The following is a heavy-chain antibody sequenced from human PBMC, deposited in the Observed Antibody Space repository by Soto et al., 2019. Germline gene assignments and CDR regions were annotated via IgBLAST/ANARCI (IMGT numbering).Heavy chain of an antibody. V-gene: IGHV3-30*18. CDR2: ISYDGSNK. CDR1: GFTFSSYG. Sequence: PGGSLRLSSAASGFTFSSYGMHWVRQAPGKGLEWVAVISYDGSNKYYADSVKGRFTISRDNSKNTLYLQMNSLRAEDTAVYYCAKDDVGLGAFDIWGQGTMVTVSS. J-gene: IGHJ3*02. D-gene: IGHD1-26*01. CDR3: AKDDVGLGAFDI.